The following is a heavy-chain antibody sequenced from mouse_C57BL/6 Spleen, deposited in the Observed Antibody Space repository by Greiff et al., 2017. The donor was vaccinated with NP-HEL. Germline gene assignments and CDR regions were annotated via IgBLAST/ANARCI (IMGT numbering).Heavy chain of an antibody. D-gene: IGHD2-4*01. J-gene: IGHJ4*01. CDR1: GFSLTSYG. CDR2: IWSGGST. V-gene: IGHV2-2*01. CDR3: ARNEVITYAMDY. Sequence: VQLQQSGPGLVQPSQSLSITCSVSGFSLTSYGVHWVRQSPGKGLEWLGVIWSGGSTDYNAAFISRLSISKDNSKSQVFFKMNSLQADDTAIYYCARNEVITYAMDYWGQGTSVTVSS.